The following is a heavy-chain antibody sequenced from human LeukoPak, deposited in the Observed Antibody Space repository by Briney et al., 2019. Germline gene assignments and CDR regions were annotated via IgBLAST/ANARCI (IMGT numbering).Heavy chain of an antibody. CDR2: INPNDGDT. J-gene: IGHJ4*02. Sequence: ASVKVSCKASGYTFTDYYMHWVRQAPGQGFEWMGWINPNDGDTNYAQKFQGRVTMTRDTSISTAHMEMSRLRSDDTAVYYCARANFLYCSSTTCLFDYWGQGTLVTVSS. D-gene: IGHD2-2*01. V-gene: IGHV1-2*02. CDR3: ARANFLYCSSTTCLFDY. CDR1: GYTFTDYY.